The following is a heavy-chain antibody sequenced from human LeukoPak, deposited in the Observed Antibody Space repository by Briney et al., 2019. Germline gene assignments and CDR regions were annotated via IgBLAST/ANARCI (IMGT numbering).Heavy chain of an antibody. D-gene: IGHD2-21*02. V-gene: IGHV3-15*01. Sequence: PGGSLRLSCAASGFTFSNAWMSWVRQAPGKGLEWVGRIKSKTDGGTTDYAAPVKGRFTISRDDSKNTLYLQMNSLKTEDTAVYYCTTLHFIVVVTGNLLSDYWGQGTLVTVSS. CDR2: IKSKTDGGTT. J-gene: IGHJ4*02. CDR1: GFTFSNAW. CDR3: TTLHFIVVVTGNLLSDY.